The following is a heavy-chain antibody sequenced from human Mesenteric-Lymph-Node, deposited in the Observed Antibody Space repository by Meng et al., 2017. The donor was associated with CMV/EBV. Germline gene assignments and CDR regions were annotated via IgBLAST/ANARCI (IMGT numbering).Heavy chain of an antibody. D-gene: IGHD3-3*01. J-gene: IGHJ4*02. CDR2: IYHSGST. CDR3: ASNDFWSGYSGRGDY. V-gene: IGHV4-4*02. CDR1: GGSISSSNW. Sequence: SGGSISSSNWWSWVRQPPGKGLEWIGEIYHSGSTNYNPSLKSRVTISVDKSKNQFSLKVSSVTAADTAVYYCASNDFWSGYSGRGDYWGQGTLVTVSS.